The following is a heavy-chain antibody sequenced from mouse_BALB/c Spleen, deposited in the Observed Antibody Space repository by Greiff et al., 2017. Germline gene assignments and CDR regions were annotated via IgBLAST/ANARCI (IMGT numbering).Heavy chain of an antibody. CDR3: ARHRRIGSYDGPTDDV. CDR1: GFTFSSYT. J-gene: IGHJ1*01. CDR2: ISNGGGST. Sequence: EVHLVESGGGLVQPGGSLKLSCAASGFTFSSYTMSWVRQTPEKRLEWVAYISNGGGSTYYPDTVKGRFTISRDNAKNTLYLQMSSLKSEDTAMYYCARHRRIGSYDGPTDDVWGAGTTVTVSS. V-gene: IGHV5-12-2*01. D-gene: IGHD2-3*01.